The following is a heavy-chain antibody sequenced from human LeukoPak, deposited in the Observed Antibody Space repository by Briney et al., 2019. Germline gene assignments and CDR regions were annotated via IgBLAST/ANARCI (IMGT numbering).Heavy chain of an antibody. CDR2: ISYDGSNK. Sequence: PGGSLRLSCAASGFTFSSYGMHWVRQAPGKGLEWVAVISYDGSNKYYADSVKGRFTISRDNSKNSLYLQMNSLRAEDTAVYYCARVIYGGNSYYFDYWGQGTLVTVSS. CDR3: ARVIYGGNSYYFDY. CDR1: GFTFSSYG. J-gene: IGHJ4*02. V-gene: IGHV3-30*03. D-gene: IGHD4-23*01.